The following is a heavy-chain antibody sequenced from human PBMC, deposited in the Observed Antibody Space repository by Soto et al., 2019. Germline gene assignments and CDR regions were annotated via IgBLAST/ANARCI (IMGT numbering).Heavy chain of an antibody. CDR2: ISGGGDTT. CDR1: GFTFNNYA. J-gene: IGHJ4*02. D-gene: IGHD3-10*01. CDR3: AKGPGGSGSLTPRVDF. V-gene: IGHV3-23*01. Sequence: EVQLLDSGGGLVQPGGSLRLSCAASGFTFNNYAMTWVRQAPGKGLEWISAISGGGDTTSYADSVKGRFTVSRDGSKNTLYLQMSSLRAEDTALYYCAKGPGGSGSLTPRVDFWGQGTLVTVSS.